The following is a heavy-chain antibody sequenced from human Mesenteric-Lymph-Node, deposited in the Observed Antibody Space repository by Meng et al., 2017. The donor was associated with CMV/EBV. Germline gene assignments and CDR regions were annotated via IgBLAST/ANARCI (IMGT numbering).Heavy chain of an antibody. J-gene: IGHJ4*02. Sequence: TCTVSDDSIHTGGYFWSWIRQPPGKGLEWMGYMYDSGSIYSNPSLKSRITLSIDTSKRQFALKLRSVTAADTAVYYCARGSSYYQAYWGQGTLVTVSS. D-gene: IGHD3-10*01. V-gene: IGHV4-30-4*08. CDR1: DDSIHTGGYF. CDR2: MYDSGSI. CDR3: ARGSSYYQAY.